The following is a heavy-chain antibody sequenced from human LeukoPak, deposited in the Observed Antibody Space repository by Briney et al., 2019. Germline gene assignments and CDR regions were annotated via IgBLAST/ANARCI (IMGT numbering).Heavy chain of an antibody. D-gene: IGHD3-3*01. CDR1: GGTFSSYA. CDR3: ARGTGRGFGVVNFDY. Sequence: SVKVSCKASGGTFSSYAISWVRQAPGQGLEWMGGIIPIFGTANYAQKFQGRVTITADESTSTAYMELSSLRSEDTAVYYCARGTGRGFGVVNFDYWGQGTLVTVSS. CDR2: IIPIFGTA. V-gene: IGHV1-69*13. J-gene: IGHJ4*02.